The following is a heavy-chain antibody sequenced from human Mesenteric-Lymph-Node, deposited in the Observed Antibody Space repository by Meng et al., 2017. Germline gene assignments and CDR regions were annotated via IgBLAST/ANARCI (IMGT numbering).Heavy chain of an antibody. V-gene: IGHV4-38-2*02. CDR1: GYSISSGYY. CDR2: MYHSGDT. J-gene: IGHJ4*02. CDR3: ARDGYYYDYTDF. Sequence: GSLRLSCNVSGYSISSGYYWGWIRQPPGKGLEWIGNMYHSGDTYYNPSLKSRVTMSADTSRNQFSLKLSSVTAADTAVYYCARDGYYYDYTDFWGQGTLVTVSS. D-gene: IGHD3-22*01.